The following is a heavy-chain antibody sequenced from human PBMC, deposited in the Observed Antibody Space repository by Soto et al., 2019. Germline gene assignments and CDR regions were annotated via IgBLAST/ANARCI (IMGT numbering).Heavy chain of an antibody. J-gene: IGHJ4*02. Sequence: QLQLQESGSGLVKPSQTLSLTCAVSGGSISSGGYSWSWIRQPPGKGLEWIGYIYHSGSTYYNPSLKSRVPISPARAKKQFSLKLSSVTAAETAVYYCARGMTAVTTLDYWGQGTLVTVSS. D-gene: IGHD4-17*01. CDR3: ARGMTAVTTLDY. V-gene: IGHV4-30-2*01. CDR1: GGSISSGGYS. CDR2: IYHSGST.